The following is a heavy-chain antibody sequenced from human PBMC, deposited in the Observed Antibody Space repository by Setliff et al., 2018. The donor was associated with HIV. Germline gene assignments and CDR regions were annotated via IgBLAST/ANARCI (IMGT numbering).Heavy chain of an antibody. CDR2: IYHSGIT. Sequence: PSETLSLTCGVSGYSISSGYYWGWIRQPPGKGLEWIGSIYHSGITYYNPSLKSPVTISVDTSKNQFSLQLSSVTAADTAIYYRARGGIGAAGPDYQMDVWGKGTTVTVSS. V-gene: IGHV4-38-2*01. CDR1: GYSISSGYY. D-gene: IGHD3-16*01. J-gene: IGHJ6*03. CDR3: ARGGIGAAGPDYQMDV.